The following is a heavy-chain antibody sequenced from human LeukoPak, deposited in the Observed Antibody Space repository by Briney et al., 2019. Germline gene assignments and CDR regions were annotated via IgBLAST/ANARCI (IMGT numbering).Heavy chain of an antibody. D-gene: IGHD2-2*02. CDR3: ARDGTLGYCSSTSCYRGRYYYYYMDV. CDR1: GGSISSHY. J-gene: IGHJ6*03. Sequence: KPSETLSLTCTVSGGSISSHYWSWIRQPPGRGREWIGYSYYSGSTNYNPSLKSRVTISVDTSKNQFSLKLSSVTAADTAVYYCARDGTLGYCSSTSCYRGRYYYYYMDVWGKGTTVTVSS. V-gene: IGHV4-59*11. CDR2: SYYSGST.